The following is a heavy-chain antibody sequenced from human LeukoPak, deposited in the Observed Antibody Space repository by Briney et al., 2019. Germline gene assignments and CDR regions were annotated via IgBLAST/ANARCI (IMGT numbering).Heavy chain of an antibody. V-gene: IGHV3-72*01. CDR3: VRGYNSFDI. J-gene: IGHJ3*02. D-gene: IGHD1-14*01. CDR2: SRNKVNSYST. Sequence: GGSLRLSCAASGFIFSDHYMDWVRQASGTGLEWIARSRNKVNSYSTVYAASVKGRFTISRDDSERSLYLQMTSLKSEDTAVYYCVRGYNSFDIWGQGTVVTVSS. CDR1: GFIFSDHY.